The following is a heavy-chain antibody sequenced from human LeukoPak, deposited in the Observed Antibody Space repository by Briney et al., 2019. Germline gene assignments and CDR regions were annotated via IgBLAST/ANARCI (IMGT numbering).Heavy chain of an antibody. CDR2: INHGEST. Sequence: SETLSLTCTVSGGSFSGYYWYWIRQPPGKGLEWIGEINHGESTNYNPSLKSRATLSVDTSKNQFSLKLTSVTAADTAVYYCARGRTYYYDTSGYYPSIYYGMDVWGQGTTVIVSS. CDR1: GGSFSGYY. J-gene: IGHJ6*02. CDR3: ARGRTYYYDTSGYYPSIYYGMDV. V-gene: IGHV4-34*01. D-gene: IGHD3-22*01.